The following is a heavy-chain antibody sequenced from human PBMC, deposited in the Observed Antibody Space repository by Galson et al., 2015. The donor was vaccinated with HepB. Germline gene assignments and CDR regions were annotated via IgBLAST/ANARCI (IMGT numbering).Heavy chain of an antibody. J-gene: IGHJ6*03. CDR1: GYTFTSYD. CDR3: ARDLHPTYYDFWSGPPYMDV. CDR2: MNPNSGNT. Sequence: SVKVSCKASGYTFTSYDINWVRQATGQGLEWMGWMNPNSGNTGYAQKFQGRVTMTRNTSISTAYMKLSSLRSEDTAVYYCARDLHPTYYDFWSGPPYMDVWGKGTTVTVSS. D-gene: IGHD3-3*01. V-gene: IGHV1-8*01.